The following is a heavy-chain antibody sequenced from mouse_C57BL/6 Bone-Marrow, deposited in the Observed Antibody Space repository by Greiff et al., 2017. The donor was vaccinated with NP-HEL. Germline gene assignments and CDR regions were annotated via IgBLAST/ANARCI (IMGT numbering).Heavy chain of an antibody. Sequence: VQLQQPGAELVMPGASVKLSCKASGYTFTSYWMHWVKQRPGQGLEWIGEIDPSDSYTNYNQKFKGKSTLTVDKSSSTAYMQLSSLTSEDSAVYYCARGTHHDGWGKGATLTVSS. CDR3: ARGTHHDG. J-gene: IGHJ2*01. CDR2: IDPSDSYT. V-gene: IGHV1-69*01. CDR1: GYTFTSYW. D-gene: IGHD3-3*01.